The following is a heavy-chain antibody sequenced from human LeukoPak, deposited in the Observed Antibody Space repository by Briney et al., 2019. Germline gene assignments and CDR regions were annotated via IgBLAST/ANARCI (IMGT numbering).Heavy chain of an antibody. CDR1: GFTFSSYW. Sequence: GGSLRLSCAASGFTFSSYWMSWVRQAPGKGLEWVANIKQDGSEKYYVDSVKGRFTISRDNAKNSLYLQMNSLRAEDTAVYYCAKQRYQLLYDLDYYYYMDVWGKGTTVTVSS. CDR2: IKQDGSEK. D-gene: IGHD2-2*02. V-gene: IGHV3-7*01. CDR3: AKQRYQLLYDLDYYYYMDV. J-gene: IGHJ6*03.